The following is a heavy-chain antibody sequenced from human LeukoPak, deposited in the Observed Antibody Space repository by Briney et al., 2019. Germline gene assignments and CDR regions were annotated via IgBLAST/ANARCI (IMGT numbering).Heavy chain of an antibody. V-gene: IGHV3-7*01. Sequence: TGGSLRLSCAASGFTFSSYWMSWVRQAPGKGLEWVANIKQDGSEKYYVDSVKGRFTISRDNAKNSLYLQVNSLRAEDTAVYYCARSTMEYCTNGVCLFDYWGQGTLVTVSS. CDR2: IKQDGSEK. CDR3: ARSTMEYCTNGVCLFDY. J-gene: IGHJ4*02. D-gene: IGHD2-8*01. CDR1: GFTFSSYW.